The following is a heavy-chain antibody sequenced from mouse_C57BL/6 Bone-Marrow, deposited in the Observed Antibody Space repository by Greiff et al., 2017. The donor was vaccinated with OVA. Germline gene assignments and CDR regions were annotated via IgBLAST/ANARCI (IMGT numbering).Heavy chain of an antibody. Sequence: VKLQQPGTELVKPGASVKLSCKASGYTFTSYWMHWVKQRPGQGLEWIGNINPSNGGTNYNEKFKSKATLTVDKSSSTAYMQLSSLTSEDSAVYYCARFITTVGGYFDVWGTGTTVTVSS. CDR1: GYTFTSYW. J-gene: IGHJ1*03. CDR2: INPSNGGT. CDR3: ARFITTVGGYFDV. D-gene: IGHD1-1*01. V-gene: IGHV1-53*01.